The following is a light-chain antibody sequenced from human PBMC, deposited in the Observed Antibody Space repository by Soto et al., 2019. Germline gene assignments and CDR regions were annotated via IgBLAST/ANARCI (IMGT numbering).Light chain of an antibody. CDR2: EVS. J-gene: IGLJ2*01. V-gene: IGLV2-14*01. Sequence: QSALTQPASVSGSPGQSITISCTGTSSDVGGYKYVSWYQQHPDKAPKLIIFEVSNRPSGISSRFSGSKSGNTASLTISGLQAEDEADYYCAAWDDSLRVVLFGGGTKLTVL. CDR1: SSDVGGYKY. CDR3: AAWDDSLRVVL.